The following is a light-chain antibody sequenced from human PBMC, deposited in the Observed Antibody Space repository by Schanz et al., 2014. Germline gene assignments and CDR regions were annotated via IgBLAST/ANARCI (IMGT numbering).Light chain of an antibody. CDR1: ETVNGRF. Sequence: EIVLTQSPGTLSLSPGETATLSCRASETVNGRFLAWYQQKPGQAPRLLIYNASRRASGIPARFSGSGSGTEFTLTISRLEPEDFAVYYCQQYGESLWTFGPGTRVEIK. CDR2: NAS. CDR3: QQYGESLWT. V-gene: IGKV3-20*01. J-gene: IGKJ1*01.